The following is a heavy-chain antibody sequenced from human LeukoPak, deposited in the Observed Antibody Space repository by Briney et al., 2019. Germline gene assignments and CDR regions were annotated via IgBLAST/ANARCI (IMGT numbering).Heavy chain of an antibody. V-gene: IGHV1-69*01. J-gene: IGHJ4*02. Sequence: IIPIFGTANYAQKFQGRVTITADESTSTAYMELSSLRSDDTAVYYCARSVRGSWKYYFDYWGQGTLVTVSS. D-gene: IGHD2-15*01. CDR3: ARSVRGSWKYYFDY. CDR2: IIPIFGTA.